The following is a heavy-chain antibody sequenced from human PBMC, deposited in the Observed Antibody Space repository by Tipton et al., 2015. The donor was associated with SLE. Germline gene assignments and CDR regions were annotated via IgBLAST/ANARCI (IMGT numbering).Heavy chain of an antibody. D-gene: IGHD1-1*01. CDR1: GGSIKGHY. V-gene: IGHV4-59*11. Sequence: TLSLTCLVSGGSIKGHYWSWIRQPPGKGFEWIGYIYDTGSTHRNPSLKSRVSLSVDTSKNQFSLNLSFVTPADTAVYYCARGSTTWMFWGQGKLVTVSS. J-gene: IGHJ4*02. CDR2: IYDTGST. CDR3: ARGSTTWMF.